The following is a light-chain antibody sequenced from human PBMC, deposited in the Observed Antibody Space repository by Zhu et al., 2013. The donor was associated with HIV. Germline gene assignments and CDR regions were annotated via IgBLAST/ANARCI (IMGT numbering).Light chain of an antibody. CDR2: GAS. CDR3: QQGSS. J-gene: IGKJ2*03. Sequence: ETVMTQSPAALSVSPGERVTLSCRASRSVSSLLAWYQQKPGQAPRLLIYGASSRATGIPDRFSGSGSGTDFTLTISRLEPEDFAVYYCQQGSSFGQGTKLEIK. V-gene: IGKV3D-20*02. CDR1: RSVSSL.